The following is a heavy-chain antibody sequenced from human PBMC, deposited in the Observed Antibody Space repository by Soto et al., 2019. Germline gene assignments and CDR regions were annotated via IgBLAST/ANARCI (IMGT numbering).Heavy chain of an antibody. Sequence: QVKLVESGGGVVQPGRSLRLSCAPSGFTFTAYAFHWVRQAPGKGLEWVSVISYDGSNIYYADSVKGRFTISRDNSKNTLCLQMNSLRAEGTAVYYCARDFRASSGWTRGYLDYWGQGALVTVSS. CDR2: ISYDGSNI. D-gene: IGHD6-19*01. V-gene: IGHV3-30-3*01. CDR3: ARDFRASSGWTRGYLDY. J-gene: IGHJ4*02. CDR1: GFTFTAYA.